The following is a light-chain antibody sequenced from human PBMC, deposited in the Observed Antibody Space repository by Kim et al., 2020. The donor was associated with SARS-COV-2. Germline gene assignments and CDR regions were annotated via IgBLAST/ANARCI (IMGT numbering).Light chain of an antibody. J-gene: IGLJ1*01. CDR2: DVI. CDR1: SSDIGALNY. V-gene: IGLV2-14*03. Sequence: QSALTQPASVSGSPGQSVTLSCNGTSSDIGALNYVSWYQQHPGKPPKLVISDVINRPSGVSDRFSGSKSGNTASLSIFGLQTEDEADYYCSSYATDNTLVFGGGTKVTVL. CDR3: SSYATDNTLV.